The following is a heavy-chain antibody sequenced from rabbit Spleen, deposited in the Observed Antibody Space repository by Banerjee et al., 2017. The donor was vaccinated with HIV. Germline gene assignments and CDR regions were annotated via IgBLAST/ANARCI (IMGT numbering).Heavy chain of an antibody. CDR1: GLTFSSRYW. CDR2: IYPDYGST. V-gene: IGHV1S40*01. J-gene: IGHJ6*01. D-gene: IGHD1-1*01. Sequence: QSLEESGGDLVKPGASLTLTCKASGLTFSSRYWISWVRQAPGKGLEWIPYIYPDYGSTDYASWVNGRFTISLDNAQNTVFLQMTSLTAADTATYFCARDTSSSFSSYGMDLWGPGSLVTVS. CDR3: ARDTSSSFSSYGMDL.